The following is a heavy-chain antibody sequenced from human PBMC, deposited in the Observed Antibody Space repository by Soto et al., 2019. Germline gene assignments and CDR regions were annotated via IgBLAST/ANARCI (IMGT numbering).Heavy chain of an antibody. Sequence: QVQLQESGPGLVKPSETLSLTCTVSGGSISSYYWSWIRQPPGKGLEWIGYIYYSGSTNYNPSLRSRVTISVATSKNQFSLKLSSVTAADTAVYYCAREGIAVAGAFDYWGQGTLVTVSS. D-gene: IGHD6-19*01. J-gene: IGHJ4*02. CDR1: GGSISSYY. V-gene: IGHV4-59*08. CDR3: AREGIAVAGAFDY. CDR2: IYYSGST.